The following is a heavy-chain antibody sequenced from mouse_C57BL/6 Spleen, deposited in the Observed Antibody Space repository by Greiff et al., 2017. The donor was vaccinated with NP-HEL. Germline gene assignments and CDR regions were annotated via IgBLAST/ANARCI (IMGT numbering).Heavy chain of an antibody. CDR1: GFTFTDYY. J-gene: IGHJ4*01. CDR3: SSPHYYYGSSSYAMDY. D-gene: IGHD1-1*01. Sequence: EVKLVESGGGLVQPGGSLSLSCAASGFTFTDYYMSWVRQPPGKALEWLGFIRNKANGYTTEYSASVKGRFTISRDNSQSILYLQMNALRAEDSATYYCSSPHYYYGSSSYAMDYWGQGTSVTVSS. CDR2: IRNKANGYTT. V-gene: IGHV7-3*01.